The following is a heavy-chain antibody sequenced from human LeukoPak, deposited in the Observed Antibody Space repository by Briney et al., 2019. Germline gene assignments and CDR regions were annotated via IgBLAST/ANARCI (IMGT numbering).Heavy chain of an antibody. Sequence: SETLSLTCAVSGGSISSSNWWSWVRQPPGKGLEWIGEIYHSGSTNYNPSLKSRVTISVDKSKNQFSLKLSPVTAADTAVYYCAREGEYSSSSLDYWGQGTLVTVSS. CDR2: IYHSGST. CDR3: AREGEYSSSSLDY. CDR1: GGSISSSNW. V-gene: IGHV4-4*02. J-gene: IGHJ4*02. D-gene: IGHD6-6*01.